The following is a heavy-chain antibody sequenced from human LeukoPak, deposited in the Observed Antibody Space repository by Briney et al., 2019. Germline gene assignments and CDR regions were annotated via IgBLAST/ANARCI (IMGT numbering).Heavy chain of an antibody. CDR3: ARSYYYGSGSSSNVIGYFDY. V-gene: IGHV1-69*05. Sequence: ASVKVPCKASGGTFSSYAISWVRQAPGQGLEWMGGTIPIFGTANYAQKLQGRVTITTDESTSTAYMELSSLRSEDTAVYYCARSYYYGSGSSSNVIGYFDYCGQGTLVTVSS. J-gene: IGHJ4*02. CDR2: TIPIFGTA. D-gene: IGHD3-10*01. CDR1: GGTFSSYA.